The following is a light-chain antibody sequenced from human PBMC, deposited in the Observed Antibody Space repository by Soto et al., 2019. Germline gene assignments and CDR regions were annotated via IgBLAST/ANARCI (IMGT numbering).Light chain of an antibody. CDR2: DAS. CDR3: QQYGSSPLT. Sequence: EIVLTQSPGTLSLSPGERATLSCRASQSVRSNHLAWYQQKPGQAPRLLIYDASSRATVIPDRFSGSGSGTDFTLTNSRREPEDFSVYYCQQYGSSPLTFGRGTKLEI. V-gene: IGKV3-20*01. CDR1: QSVRSNH. J-gene: IGKJ2*01.